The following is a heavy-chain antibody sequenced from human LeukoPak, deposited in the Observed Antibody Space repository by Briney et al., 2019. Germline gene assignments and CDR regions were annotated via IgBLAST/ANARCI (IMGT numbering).Heavy chain of an antibody. CDR2: IHYSGST. CDR1: GGSIISGGCN. J-gene: IGHJ5*02. CDR3: ARDGASLAAAGYKWFDP. V-gene: IGHV4-30-4*08. Sequence: PSQTLSLTCTVSGGSIISGGCNWSWIRQLPGKGLEWLGYIHYSGSTYHNPSLKSRLTISVDTSKNQISLKLSSVTAADTAVYYCARDGASLAAAGYKWFDPWGQGTLVTVSS. D-gene: IGHD6-13*01.